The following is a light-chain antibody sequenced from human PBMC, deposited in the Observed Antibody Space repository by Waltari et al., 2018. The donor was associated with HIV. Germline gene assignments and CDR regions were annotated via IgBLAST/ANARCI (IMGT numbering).Light chain of an antibody. J-gene: IGLJ3*02. CDR2: EVS. Sequence: QSALTQPPSASGSPGQSVTISCTGTSSDVGGYNYVSWYHQHPGKAPKLMIYEVSKRPSGCPDRFSGSKSGNTASLTVSGLQAEDEADYYCSSYAGSNNFGVFGGGTKLTVL. CDR1: SSDVGGYNY. V-gene: IGLV2-8*01. CDR3: SSYAGSNNFGV.